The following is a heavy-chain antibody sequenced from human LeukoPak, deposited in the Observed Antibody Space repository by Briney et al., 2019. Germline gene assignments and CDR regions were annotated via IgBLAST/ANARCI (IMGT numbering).Heavy chain of an antibody. J-gene: IGHJ5*02. CDR2: IYYSGNT. CDR3: ARSHSAAGAISNWLDP. D-gene: IGHD2-2*01. CDR1: GGSISGSFYY. Sequence: SETLSLTCTVSGGSISGSFYYWGWIRQPPGKGLEWIGTIYYSGNTYYNRSLKSRVTISVDTSKNQFSLKLSSVTATDTATYYCARSHSAAGAISNWLDPSGRGTLVTVSS. V-gene: IGHV4-39*01.